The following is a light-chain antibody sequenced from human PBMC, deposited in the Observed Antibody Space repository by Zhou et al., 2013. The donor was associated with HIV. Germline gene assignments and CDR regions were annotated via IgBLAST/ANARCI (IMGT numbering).Light chain of an antibody. J-gene: IGKJ4*01. Sequence: EILLTQSPATLSLSTGERATLSCRASQSIDRYLAWYQHKPGQAPRLLIYDASSRATGVPERFSGSGSGTDFTLTISRLEPEDFAVYYCQQYGSSLLTFGGGTKVEIK. CDR1: QSIDRY. V-gene: IGKV3-20*01. CDR2: DAS. CDR3: QQYGSSLLT.